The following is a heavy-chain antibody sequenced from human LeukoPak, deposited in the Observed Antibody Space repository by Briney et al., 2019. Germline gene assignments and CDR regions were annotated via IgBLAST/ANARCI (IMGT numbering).Heavy chain of an antibody. CDR1: GYTFTGCY. D-gene: IGHD3-9*01. Sequence: GASVKVSCKASGYTFTGCYMHWVRQAPGQGLEWMGRINPNSGGTNYAQKFQGRVTMTRDTSLSTAYMELSRLRSDDTAVYYCARDILTGFDDYWGQGTLVTVSS. J-gene: IGHJ4*02. CDR3: ARDILTGFDDY. V-gene: IGHV1-2*06. CDR2: INPNSGGT.